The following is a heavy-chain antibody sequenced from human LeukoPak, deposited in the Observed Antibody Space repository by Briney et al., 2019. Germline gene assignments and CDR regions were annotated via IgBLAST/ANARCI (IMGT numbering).Heavy chain of an antibody. CDR3: AREPPYTGHCDITTCDVSRFDL. CDR1: RNIFTGYF. CDR2: INPKNGGT. D-gene: IGHD2-2*01. J-gene: IGHJ4*02. Sequence: ASVKVSCKASRNIFTGYFIHWVRQAPGQGLEWMGWINPKNGGTNPAEKFQGRVTMTRDTSLSTAFMELTGLTSDDTAVYFCAREPPYTGHCDITTCDVSRFDLWGQGTLVTVSS. V-gene: IGHV1-2*02.